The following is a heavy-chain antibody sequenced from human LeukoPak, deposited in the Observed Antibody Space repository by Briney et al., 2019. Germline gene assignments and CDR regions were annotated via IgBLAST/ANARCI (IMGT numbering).Heavy chain of an antibody. D-gene: IGHD1-26*01. J-gene: IGHJ4*02. CDR2: ISYDGSYK. Sequence: GGSLRLSCAASGFTFSSYAMHWVRQAPGKGLEWVAVISYDGSYKYYADSVKGRFTISRDNSKNTLYLQMNSLRAEDTAVYYCAKELLRSFDYWGQGTLVTVSS. CDR3: AKELLRSFDY. V-gene: IGHV3-30-3*02. CDR1: GFTFSSYA.